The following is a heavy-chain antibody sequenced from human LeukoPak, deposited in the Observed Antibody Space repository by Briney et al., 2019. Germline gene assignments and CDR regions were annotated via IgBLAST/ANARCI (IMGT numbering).Heavy chain of an antibody. J-gene: IGHJ6*02. CDR3: ARDYNYYDSSGYYPLYYGMDV. D-gene: IGHD3-22*01. V-gene: IGHV4-59*01. CDR1: GGSISSYY. Sequence: PSETLSLTCTVSGGSISSYYWSWIRQPPGKGLEWIGYIYYSGSTNYNPSLKSRVTISVDTSKNQFSLKLSSVTAADTAVYYCARDYNYYDSSGYYPLYYGMDVWGQGTTVTVSS. CDR2: IYYSGST.